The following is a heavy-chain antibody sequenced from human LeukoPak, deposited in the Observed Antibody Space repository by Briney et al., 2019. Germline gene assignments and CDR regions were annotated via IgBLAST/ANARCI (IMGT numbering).Heavy chain of an antibody. Sequence: SSVKVSCKASGGTFSSYAISRVRQAPGHGLEWMGRIIPIFATANYAQKFQGRVTITTDESTSTAYMELSSLRSEDTAVYYCARVKPRLAYCGGDCFDAFDIWGQGTMVTVSS. CDR1: GGTFSSYA. D-gene: IGHD2-21*02. J-gene: IGHJ3*02. V-gene: IGHV1-69*05. CDR2: IIPIFATA. CDR3: ARVKPRLAYCGGDCFDAFDI.